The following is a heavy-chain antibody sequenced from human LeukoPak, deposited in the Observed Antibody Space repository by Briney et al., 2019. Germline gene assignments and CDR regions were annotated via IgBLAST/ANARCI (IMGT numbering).Heavy chain of an antibody. J-gene: IGHJ4*02. CDR1: GFTFSSYS. Sequence: TGGSLRLSCAASGFTFSSYSMNWVRQAPGKGLEWVSSISSSSSYIYYVDSVKGRFTISRDNAKKSVYLQMNSLRAEDTAVYYCARGQLYYDSSGFDYWGQGTLVTVSS. D-gene: IGHD3-22*01. V-gene: IGHV3-21*01. CDR3: ARGQLYYDSSGFDY. CDR2: ISSSSSYI.